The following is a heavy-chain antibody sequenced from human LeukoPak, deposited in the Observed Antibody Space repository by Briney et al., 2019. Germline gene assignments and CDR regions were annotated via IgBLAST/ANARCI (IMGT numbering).Heavy chain of an antibody. CDR2: ISYDGSNK. CDR3: VRGVGVSRFNYFDP. CDR1: GFTFSSYA. V-gene: IGHV3-30-3*01. Sequence: GGSLRLSCAAPGFTFSSYAMHWVRQAPGKGLEWVAVISYDGSNKYYADSVKGRFTISRDNSKNTLFLQMNSLRDDDTAVYYCVRGVGVSRFNYFDPWGQGTLVVVSS. D-gene: IGHD5-24*01. J-gene: IGHJ5*02.